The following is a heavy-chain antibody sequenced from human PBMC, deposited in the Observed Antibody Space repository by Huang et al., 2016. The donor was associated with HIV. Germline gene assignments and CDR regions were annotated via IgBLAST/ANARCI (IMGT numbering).Heavy chain of an antibody. J-gene: IGHJ4*02. CDR3: ARGDYYDSSGYHPGYFDY. CDR2: IRNDGMKK. V-gene: IGHV3-33*04. Sequence: VQLIESGGGVVQPGKSLRLSCATSGFILSNYGMHGVRQAAGKGLKWVAFIRNDGMKKNYADSVRGRFTVGRDNGKNTLFLQMRSLGVDDTAVYYCARGDYYDSSGYHPGYFDYWGQGILVTVSS. CDR1: GFILSNYG. D-gene: IGHD3-22*01.